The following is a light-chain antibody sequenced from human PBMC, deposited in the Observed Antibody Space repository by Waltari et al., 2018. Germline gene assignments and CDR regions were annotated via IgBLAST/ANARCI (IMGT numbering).Light chain of an antibody. CDR1: SSNIGNNY. CDR2: DND. CDR3: GTWDSSLSAGV. V-gene: IGLV1-51*01. J-gene: IGLJ3*02. Sequence: QSLLTQPPSVSAAPGQKVTISCSGSSSNIGNNYVSWYQQLPGTAPKPLIYDNDKRPSGIPDRISGSKSGTSATLAITGLQTGDEADYYCGTWDSSLSAGVFGGGTKLTVL.